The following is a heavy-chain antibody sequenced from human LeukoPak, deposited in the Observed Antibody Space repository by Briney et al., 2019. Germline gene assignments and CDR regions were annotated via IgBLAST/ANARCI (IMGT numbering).Heavy chain of an antibody. CDR3: ARGGELLDYFDY. CDR1: GFTFSSYA. D-gene: IGHD1-26*01. J-gene: IGHJ4*02. V-gene: IGHV3-30*04. Sequence: GGSLRLSCAASGFTFSSYAMHWVRHPRAKGLEWVAVISYDGSNKYYADSVKGRFTISRDNSKNTLYLQMNSLRAEDTAVYYCARGGELLDYFDYWGQGTLVTVSS. CDR2: ISYDGSNK.